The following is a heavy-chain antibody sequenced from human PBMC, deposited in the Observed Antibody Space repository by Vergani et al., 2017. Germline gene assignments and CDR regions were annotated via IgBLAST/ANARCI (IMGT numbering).Heavy chain of an antibody. CDR1: SYSISSGYY. V-gene: IGHV4-38-2*02. J-gene: IGHJ6*02. D-gene: IGHD3-9*01. Sequence: QVQLQESGPGLVKPSETLSLTCTVSSYSISSGYYWGWIRQPPGKGLEWIGSIYHSGSTHYNPSLKSRVTMSVDTSKNQFSLKLRSVTAADTAVYFCARVMYRDEASTGYRLEGMDIWGQGTTVTISS. CDR2: IYHSGST. CDR3: ARVMYRDEASTGYRLEGMDI.